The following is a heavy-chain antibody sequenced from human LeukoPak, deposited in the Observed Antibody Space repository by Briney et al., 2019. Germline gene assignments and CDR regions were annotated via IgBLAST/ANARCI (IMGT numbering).Heavy chain of an antibody. CDR1: GFTFSSYG. J-gene: IGHJ4*02. V-gene: IGHV3-30*02. D-gene: IGHD3-10*01. CDR2: IRYDGSNK. Sequence: GGSLRLSCAASGFTFSSYGMIWVRQAPGKGLEWVAFIRYDGSNKYYADSVKGRFTISRDNSKNTLYLQMNSLRAEDTAVYYCAKDQRELLWFGELGDYWGQGTLVTVSS. CDR3: AKDQRELLWFGELGDY.